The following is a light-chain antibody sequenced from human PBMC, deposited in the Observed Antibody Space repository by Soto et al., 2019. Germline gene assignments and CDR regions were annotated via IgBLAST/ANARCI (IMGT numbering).Light chain of an antibody. CDR1: QSVSDSY. CDR3: QQYGSSPGYT. CDR2: GAS. Sequence: EIVLTQSPGTLSLSPGDRATLSCRASQSVSDSYLAWYQHKPGQAPSLLIYGASSRATGIPDRFSGSGSGTDFTLTISRLEPEDFAVYYCQQYGSSPGYTFGQGTKLEIK. J-gene: IGKJ2*01. V-gene: IGKV3-20*01.